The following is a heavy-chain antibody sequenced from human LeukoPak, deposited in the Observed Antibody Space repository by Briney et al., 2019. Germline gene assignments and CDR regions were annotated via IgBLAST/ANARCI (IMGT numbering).Heavy chain of an antibody. D-gene: IGHD5-24*01. J-gene: IGHJ4*02. CDR1: GGSISGYY. CDR3: ARAGMTTIEIDY. V-gene: IGHV4-59*01. CDR2: IYYSGST. Sequence: SETLSLTCTVSGGSISGYYWSWIRQPPGKGLEWIGYIYYSGSTNYNPSLKSRVTIPVDTSKNQFSLKLNSVTAADTAVYYCARAGMTTIEIDYWGQGTLVTVSS.